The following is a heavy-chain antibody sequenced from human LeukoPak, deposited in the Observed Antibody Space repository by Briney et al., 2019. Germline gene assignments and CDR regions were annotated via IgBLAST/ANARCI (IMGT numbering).Heavy chain of an antibody. J-gene: IGHJ6*03. D-gene: IGHD3-10*01. V-gene: IGHV4-59*01. CDR1: GGSISSYY. CDR2: IYYSGST. CDR3: ARAEYYGSGSEYYYMDV. Sequence: PSETLSLTCTVSGGSISSYYWSWIRQPPGKGLEWIGYIYYSGSTNYNPSLKSRVTISVDTSKNQFSLKLSSVTAADTAVYYCARAEYYGSGSEYYYMDVWGKGTTVTVSS.